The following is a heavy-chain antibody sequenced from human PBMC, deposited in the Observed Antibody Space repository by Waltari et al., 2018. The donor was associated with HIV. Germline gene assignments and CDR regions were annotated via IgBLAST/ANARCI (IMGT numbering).Heavy chain of an antibody. V-gene: IGHV3-11*01. CDR1: GFTFSDYS. Sequence: QVQLVESGGGLVNPGGSLRLSCATSGFTFSDYSMTWIRQAPGKGLEWVSYIRSDTDTIYYADSVKGRFTISRDNAKNSLYLQMNSLSVEDTAVYYCARLKYSSGFFDYWGQGALVTVSS. J-gene: IGHJ4*02. D-gene: IGHD6-19*01. CDR2: IRSDTDTI. CDR3: ARLKYSSGFFDY.